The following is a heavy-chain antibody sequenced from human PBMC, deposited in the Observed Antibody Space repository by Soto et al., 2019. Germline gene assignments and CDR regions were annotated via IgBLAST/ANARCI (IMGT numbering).Heavy chain of an antibody. D-gene: IGHD3-16*01. CDR1: GLTFSSYA. CDR3: ARGLVWGDGMDV. J-gene: IGHJ6*02. CDR2: ISYDGSNK. Sequence: GGSLRLSCAASGLTFSSYAMHWVRQAPGRGLEWVAVISYDGSNKYYADSVKGRFTISRDNSKNTLYLQMNSLRAEDTAVYYCARGLVWGDGMDVWGQGTTVTVSS. V-gene: IGHV3-30-3*01.